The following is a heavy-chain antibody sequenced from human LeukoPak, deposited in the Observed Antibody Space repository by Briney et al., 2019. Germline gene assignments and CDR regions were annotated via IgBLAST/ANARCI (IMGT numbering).Heavy chain of an antibody. D-gene: IGHD1-14*01. CDR3: ARGTFGIDY. J-gene: IGHJ4*02. V-gene: IGHV3-33*01. CDR1: GFTFSNYG. CDR2: IWYDGSKK. Sequence: PGGSLRLSCVASGFTFSNYGMHWVRQAPGKGLEWVAVIWYDGSKKYYADSVKGRFTISRDSSKNTLFLQMNSLRADDTAVYYCARGTFGIDYWGQGTLVTVSS.